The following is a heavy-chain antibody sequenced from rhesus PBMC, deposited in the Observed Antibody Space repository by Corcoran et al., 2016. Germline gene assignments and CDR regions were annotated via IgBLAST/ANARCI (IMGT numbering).Heavy chain of an antibody. D-gene: IGHD4-29*01. CDR2: IYGSGSST. CDR1: GGSISSNY. V-gene: IGHV4S11*01. J-gene: IGHJ4*01. Sequence: QVQLQESGPGLVKPLETLSLTCAVSGGSISSNYWSWIRQPPGKGLEWIGYIYGSGSSTNYNPSLKSRVTLSVDTSKNQFSLKLSSVTAADTAVYYCARVDGSRYFDYWGQGVLVTVSS. CDR3: ARVDGSRYFDY.